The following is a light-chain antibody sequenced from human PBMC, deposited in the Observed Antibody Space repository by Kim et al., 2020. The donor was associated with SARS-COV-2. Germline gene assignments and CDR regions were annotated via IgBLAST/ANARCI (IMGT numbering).Light chain of an antibody. Sequence: ISCTGSTSDVGVYNYVSCYQQHPGKAPKLLIYDVSHRPSGVSNRFSGSKSGNTASLTISGLQAEDEADYYCSSYSSSSSRGVFGTGTKVTVL. J-gene: IGLJ1*01. CDR2: DVS. CDR3: SSYSSSSSRGV. V-gene: IGLV2-14*03. CDR1: TSDVGVYNY.